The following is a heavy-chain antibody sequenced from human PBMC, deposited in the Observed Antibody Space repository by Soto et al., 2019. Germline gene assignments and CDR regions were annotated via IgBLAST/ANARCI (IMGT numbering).Heavy chain of an antibody. J-gene: IGHJ4*02. D-gene: IGHD2-15*01. CDR2: IYYSGST. CDR3: ATMGTPATGLYFFDY. Sequence: PSETLSLTCTVSGGSISSSDYYWSWIRQPPGKGLEWIGYIYYSGSTYYNPSLKSRVTISVDTSKNQFSLKLSSVTAADTAVYYCATMGTPATGLYFFDYWGQGSLVTVSS. V-gene: IGHV4-30-4*01. CDR1: GGSISSSDYY.